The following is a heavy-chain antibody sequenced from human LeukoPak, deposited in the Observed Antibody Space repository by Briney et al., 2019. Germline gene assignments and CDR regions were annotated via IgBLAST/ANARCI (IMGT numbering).Heavy chain of an antibody. CDR3: ARESPSLRCSHLSHYYHYYMDV. D-gene: IGHD3-3*01. V-gene: IGHV4-61*02. CDR2: ISTSGST. CDR1: GGSISSGSYY. Sequence: TLSLTCTVSGGSISSGSYYWSWIRQPAGKGLEWIGRISTSGSTSYNPSLKGRVTTSVDTSKNQFSLNLSYVTAADTAVYYCARESPSLRCSHLSHYYHYYMDVWGTGTTVTVSS. J-gene: IGHJ6*03.